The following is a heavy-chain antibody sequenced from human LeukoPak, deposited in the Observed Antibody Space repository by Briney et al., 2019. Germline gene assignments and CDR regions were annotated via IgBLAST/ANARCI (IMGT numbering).Heavy chain of an antibody. J-gene: IGHJ4*02. Sequence: PSETLSLTCTVSSGSIDGYYWGWIRQPPGKGLDWIGCISYTGSTTYNPSLWSRVTISVDTSKNQFSLKLSSVTAAATAVYYCARTPVDPYSSSSRPYYLDYWGQGTLVTVSS. V-gene: IGHV4-59*01. CDR1: SGSIDGYY. D-gene: IGHD6-6*01. CDR2: ISYTGST. CDR3: ARTPVDPYSSSSRPYYLDY.